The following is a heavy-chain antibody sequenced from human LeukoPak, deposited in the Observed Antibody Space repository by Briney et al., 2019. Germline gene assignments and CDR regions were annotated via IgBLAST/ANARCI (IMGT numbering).Heavy chain of an antibody. CDR3: VRSWGPYCSSTSCHDYYYGMDV. D-gene: IGHD2-2*01. Sequence: GGSLRLSCSASGFTFGSYAMHWVRQARGKGLEYVSAISSDGGSTYYADSVRGRFTISRDNSKNTLYLQMSSLRAGDTAVYYCVRSWGPYCSSTSCHDYYYGMDVWGQGTTVTVSS. J-gene: IGHJ6*02. CDR1: GFTFGSYA. CDR2: ISSDGGST. V-gene: IGHV3-64D*09.